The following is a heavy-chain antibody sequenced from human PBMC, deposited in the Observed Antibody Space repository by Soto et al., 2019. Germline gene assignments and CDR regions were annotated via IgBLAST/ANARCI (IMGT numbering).Heavy chain of an antibody. CDR3: ARGGFSESKEYYYYGMDV. CDR1: GFTFSSYW. CDR2: INSDGSST. V-gene: IGHV3-74*01. Sequence: GGSLRLSCAASGFTFSSYWMHWVRQAPGKGLVWVSRINSDGSSTSYADSVKGRFTISRDNAKNTLYLQMNSLRAEDTAVYYCARGGFSESKEYYYYGMDVWGQGTTVTVSS. D-gene: IGHD5-12*01. J-gene: IGHJ6*02.